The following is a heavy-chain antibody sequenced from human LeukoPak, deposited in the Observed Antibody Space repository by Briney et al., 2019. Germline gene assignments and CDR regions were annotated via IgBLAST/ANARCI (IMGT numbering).Heavy chain of an antibody. CDR2: IYYSGST. D-gene: IGHD3-22*01. J-gene: IGHJ2*01. CDR1: GGSISSDY. Sequence: SETLSLTCTVSGGSISSDYWSWIRQPPGKGLEGIGYIYYSGSTNYNPSLKTRVTISVDTSKNQFSLKLSSVTAADTAVYYCASAYYYDGSGPDWYFDLWGRGTLVTVSS. V-gene: IGHV4-59*01. CDR3: ASAYYYDGSGPDWYFDL.